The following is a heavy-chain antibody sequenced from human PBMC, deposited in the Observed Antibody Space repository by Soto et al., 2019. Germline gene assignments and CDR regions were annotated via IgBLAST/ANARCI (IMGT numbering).Heavy chain of an antibody. Sequence: GGSLRLSCAASGFTFSSYVMSWVRQAPGKGLEWVSSISGSGGSTYYADSVKGRFTISRDSSKNTLYLHMNSLRAEDTAVYYCAKGSTQTQGYYFDYWGQGTLVTVSS. J-gene: IGHJ4*02. V-gene: IGHV3-23*01. D-gene: IGHD6-13*01. CDR1: GFTFSSYV. CDR3: AKGSTQTQGYYFDY. CDR2: ISGSGGST.